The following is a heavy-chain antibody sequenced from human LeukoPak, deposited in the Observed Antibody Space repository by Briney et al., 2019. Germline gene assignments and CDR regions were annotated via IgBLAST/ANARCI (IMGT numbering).Heavy chain of an antibody. Sequence: ASVKVSCKDSGYSFTDYYVHWVRQAPGQGLEWMGWINPKSGGTHYAQNFYGRVTMTRDTSITTAYMELSRLRSDDTAVYYCARELGYCSRNSCPLYRYWGQGTLVIVSS. V-gene: IGHV1-2*02. CDR3: ARELGYCSRNSCPLYRY. CDR2: INPKSGGT. CDR1: GYSFTDYY. J-gene: IGHJ4*02. D-gene: IGHD2-2*01.